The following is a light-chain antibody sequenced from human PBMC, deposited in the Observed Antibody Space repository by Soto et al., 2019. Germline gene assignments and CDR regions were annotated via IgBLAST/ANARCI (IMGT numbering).Light chain of an antibody. CDR3: QQYNKWPLIT. V-gene: IGKV3-11*01. Sequence: EIVLTQSPATLSLSPGERATLSCRASQSVSSYLAWYQQKPGQAPRLLIYDASNRATGIPARFSGSGSGTDFTLTISSLQSEDFAVYYCQQYNKWPLITFGQGTRLEIK. J-gene: IGKJ5*01. CDR1: QSVSSY. CDR2: DAS.